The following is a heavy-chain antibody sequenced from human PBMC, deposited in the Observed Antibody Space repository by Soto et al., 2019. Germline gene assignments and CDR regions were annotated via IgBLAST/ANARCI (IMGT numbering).Heavy chain of an antibody. V-gene: IGHV1-18*01. CDR1: GYTFTSYG. J-gene: IGHJ4*02. Sequence: QVHLVQSGAEVKKPGASVKVSCKASGYTFTSYGITWVRQAPGQGLEWMGWISAHNGNTDYAQKLQGRVIVTRDTSTSTAYKELRSLISDDTDVYYCARGRDGDYWGQGALVTVSS. CDR3: ARGRDGDY. CDR2: ISAHNGNT. D-gene: IGHD6-6*01.